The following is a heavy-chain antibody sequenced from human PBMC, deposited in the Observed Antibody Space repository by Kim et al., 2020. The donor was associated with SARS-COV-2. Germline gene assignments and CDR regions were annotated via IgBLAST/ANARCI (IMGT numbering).Heavy chain of an antibody. CDR2: IKSKTDGGTT. CDR3: TTGGFVVVPAAIVDYYHGMDV. V-gene: IGHV3-15*01. J-gene: IGHJ6*02. CDR1: GFTFSNAW. Sequence: GGSLRLSCAASGFTFSNAWMSWVRQAPGKGLEWVGRIKSKTDGGTTDYAAPVKGRFTISRDDSKNTLYLQMNSLKTEDTAVYYCTTGGFVVVPAAIVDYYHGMDVWGQGTTVTVSS. D-gene: IGHD2-2*01.